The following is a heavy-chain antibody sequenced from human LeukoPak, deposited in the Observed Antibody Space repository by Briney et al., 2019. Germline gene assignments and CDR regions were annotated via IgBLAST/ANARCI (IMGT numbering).Heavy chain of an antibody. V-gene: IGHV1-18*01. CDR2: ISAYNGNT. CDR1: GYTFTSYG. Sequence: GASVKVSCKASGYTFTSYGISWVRQAPGQGLEWMGWISAYNGNTNYAQKLQGRVTMTTDTSTSIAHMELRSLRSDDTAVYYCARDGYCSSTSCYGYYYYYYGMDVWGQGTTVTVSS. CDR3: ARDGYCSSTSCYGYYYYYYGMDV. J-gene: IGHJ6*02. D-gene: IGHD2-2*03.